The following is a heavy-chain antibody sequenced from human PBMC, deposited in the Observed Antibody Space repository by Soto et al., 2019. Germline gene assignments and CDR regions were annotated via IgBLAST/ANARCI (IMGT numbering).Heavy chain of an antibody. CDR2: INHSGST. Sequence: PSETLCVTCAFYVGSFSGYYWSWIRQPPGKGLEWIGEINHSGSTNYNPSLKSRVTISVDTSKNQFSLKLSSVTAADTAVYYCARGYAGATLNYYYYYGMDVWGQGTTVTVSS. D-gene: IGHD1-26*01. J-gene: IGHJ6*01. V-gene: IGHV4-34*01. CDR3: ARGYAGATLNYYYYYGMDV. CDR1: VGSFSGYY.